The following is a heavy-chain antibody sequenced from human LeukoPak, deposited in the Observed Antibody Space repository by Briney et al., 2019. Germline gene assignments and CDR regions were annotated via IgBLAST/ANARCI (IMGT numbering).Heavy chain of an antibody. Sequence: SETLSLTCTVSGGSISSYYWSWIRQPPGKGLEWIGYIYHSGSTYYNPSLKSRVTISVDTSKNQFSLKLSSVTAADTAVYYCARALSSTTSEDAFDIWGQGTMVTVSS. V-gene: IGHV4-59*12. CDR1: GGSISSYY. CDR2: IYHSGST. J-gene: IGHJ3*02. D-gene: IGHD2-2*01. CDR3: ARALSSTTSEDAFDI.